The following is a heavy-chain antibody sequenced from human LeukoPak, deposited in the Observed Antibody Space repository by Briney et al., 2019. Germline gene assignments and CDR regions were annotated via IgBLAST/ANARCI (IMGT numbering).Heavy chain of an antibody. D-gene: IGHD1-1*01. CDR1: GNSFTSYD. CDR2: MNPNSGNT. J-gene: IGHJ4*02. CDR3: ATSLPDNNTLNN. Sequence: GASVKVSCKASGNSFTSYDFNWVRQAAGQSLEWMGWMNPNSGNTGYAQNFQGRLTMARNTSVSTAFMELSSLTSEDAAVYYCATSLPDNNTLNNWGQGTLITVSS. V-gene: IGHV1-8*01.